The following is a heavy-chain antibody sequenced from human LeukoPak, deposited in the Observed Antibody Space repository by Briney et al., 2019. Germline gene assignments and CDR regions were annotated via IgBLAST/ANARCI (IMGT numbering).Heavy chain of an antibody. CDR2: FYTTGSS. V-gene: IGHV4-4*07. CDR3: ARVGYSSAWSDLEYFDY. J-gene: IGHJ4*02. Sequence: SDTLFLTWIVCGGSLLQYYWGGIDLPAGKGVEGVRRFYTTGSSNYNASLKGRLTLSLDRYKHQLSLNVCPVTAAHTDIYFCARVGYSSAWSDLEYFDYWGQGNPGTVSS. D-gene: IGHD6-19*01. CDR1: GGSLLQYY.